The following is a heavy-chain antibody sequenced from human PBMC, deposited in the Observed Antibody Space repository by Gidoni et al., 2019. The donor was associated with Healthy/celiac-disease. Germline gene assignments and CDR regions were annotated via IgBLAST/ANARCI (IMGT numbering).Heavy chain of an antibody. CDR3: AREALERGQQLVYYYYGMDV. CDR1: GGSISSSSYY. V-gene: IGHV4-39*02. Sequence: QLQLQESGPGLVKPSETLSLTCTVSGGSISSSSYYWGWIRQPPGKGLEWIGSIYYSGSTYYNPSLKSRVTISVDTSKNQFSLKLSSVTAADTAVYYCAREALERGQQLVYYYYGMDVWGQGTTVTVSS. D-gene: IGHD6-13*01. J-gene: IGHJ6*02. CDR2: IYYSGST.